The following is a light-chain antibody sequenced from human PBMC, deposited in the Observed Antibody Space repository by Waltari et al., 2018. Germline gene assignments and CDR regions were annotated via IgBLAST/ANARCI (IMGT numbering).Light chain of an antibody. CDR3: QQRSSLYT. J-gene: IGKJ2*01. CDR1: QSVSSY. Sequence: EIVLTQSPATLSLSPGERATLPCRASQSVSSYLAWYQQTPGQAPRLLIYDASNRATGIPARFTGSGSGTDFTLTISSLEPEDFAVYYCQQRSSLYTFGQGTKLEIK. V-gene: IGKV3-11*01. CDR2: DAS.